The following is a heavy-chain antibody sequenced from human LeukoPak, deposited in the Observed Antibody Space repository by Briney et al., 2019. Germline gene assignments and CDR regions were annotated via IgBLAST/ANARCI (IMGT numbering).Heavy chain of an antibody. J-gene: IGHJ2*01. CDR3: VRRRDGDTVELYFDL. CDR1: GFDFSTYA. CDR2: INTNGNT. Sequence: PGRSLRLSCSPSGFDFSTYAMHWVRQAPGKGLEYVSAINTNGNTYYADSVKGRSTISRDNSKNTLYLQMSSLRAEDTAVYHCVRRRDGDTVELYFDLWGRGTLVTVSS. D-gene: IGHD5-24*01. V-gene: IGHV3-64D*06.